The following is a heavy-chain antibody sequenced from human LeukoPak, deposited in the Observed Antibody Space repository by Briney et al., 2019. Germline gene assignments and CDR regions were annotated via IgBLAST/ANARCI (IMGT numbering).Heavy chain of an antibody. V-gene: IGHV1-18*01. CDR3: ARGSYGFDI. Sequence: ASVTVSCKASGYTFSNYGLNWVRQAPGEGLEWMGWISGHNGQTKYGKQFQGRVTMTTDTSTNTAYMELKNLRSDDTAVYYCARGSYGFDIWGQGTVITVSS. CDR2: ISGHNGQT. CDR1: GYTFSNYG. D-gene: IGHD2-2*01. J-gene: IGHJ3*02.